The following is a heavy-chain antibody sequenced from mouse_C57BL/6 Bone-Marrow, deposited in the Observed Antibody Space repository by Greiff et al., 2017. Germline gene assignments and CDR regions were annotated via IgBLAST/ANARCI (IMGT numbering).Heavy chain of an antibody. CDR3: AREGVTTVVAWYFDV. CDR2: IFPGSGST. V-gene: IGHV1-56*01. CDR1: GYTFTSHW. Sequence: VQLQQSGPELVRPGASVKISCKAPGYTFTSHWMQWVRQRPGQGLEWIGEIFPGSGSTYYNEKFKGKATLTVDTSSSTAYMQLSSLTSEDSAVYFGAREGVTTVVAWYFDVWGTGTTVTVSS. D-gene: IGHD1-1*01. J-gene: IGHJ1*03.